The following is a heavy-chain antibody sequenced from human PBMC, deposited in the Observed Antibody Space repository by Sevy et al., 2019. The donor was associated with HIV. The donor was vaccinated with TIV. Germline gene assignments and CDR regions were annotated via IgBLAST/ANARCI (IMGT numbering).Heavy chain of an antibody. J-gene: IGHJ4*02. D-gene: IGHD3-22*01. CDR1: GYTLRQVS. Sequence: ASVKVSCKVSGYTLRQVSMHWVRQVPGKGLEWVGSFDPEDGETIYEQKFQGRLIMTEDTSTDTAYMELRSLKSQETAVFYCAITKDYYDSSGCPFDYWGQGTLVTVSS. CDR3: AITKDYYDSSGCPFDY. CDR2: FDPEDGET. V-gene: IGHV1-24*01.